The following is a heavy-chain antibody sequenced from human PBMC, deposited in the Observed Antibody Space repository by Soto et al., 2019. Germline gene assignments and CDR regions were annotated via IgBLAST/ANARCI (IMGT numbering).Heavy chain of an antibody. CDR1: GFTVGDYA. D-gene: IGHD3-10*01. CDR2: IRSKAYGGTT. J-gene: IGHJ5*02. Sequence: GGSLRLSCTASGFTVGDYAMSWFRQAPGKGLEWVGFIRSKAYGGTTEYAASVKGRFTISRDDSKSIAYLQMNSLKTEDTAVYYCTRMLLWFGAPAGWFDPWGQGTLVTVSS. CDR3: TRMLLWFGAPAGWFDP. V-gene: IGHV3-49*03.